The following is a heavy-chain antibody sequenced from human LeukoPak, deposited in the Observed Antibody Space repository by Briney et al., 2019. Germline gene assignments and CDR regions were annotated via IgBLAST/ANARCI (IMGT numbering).Heavy chain of an antibody. D-gene: IGHD3-22*01. CDR1: GGSISSGDYY. J-gene: IGHJ5*02. Sequence: SETLSLTCTVSGGSISSGDYYWSWIRQPPGKGLEWIGYIYYSGSTYYNPSLKSRVTISVDTSKNQFSLKLSSVTAADTAVYYCARAQLYYYDSSGWFWFDPWGQGTLVTVSS. CDR2: IYYSGST. CDR3: ARAQLYYYDSSGWFWFDP. V-gene: IGHV4-30-4*01.